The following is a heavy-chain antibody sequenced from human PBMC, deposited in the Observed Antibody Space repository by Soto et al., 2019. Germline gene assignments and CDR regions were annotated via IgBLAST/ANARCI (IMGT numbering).Heavy chain of an antibody. J-gene: IGHJ6*02. CDR1: GYSFTSYW. V-gene: IGHV5-51*01. CDR3: AASIFYYGMDV. CDR2: IYPGDSDT. Sequence: GESPKISCKGSGYSFTSYWIGWVRQMPGKGLEWMGIIYPGDSDTRYSPSFQGQVTISADKSISTAYLQWSSLKASDTAIYYCAASIFYYGMDVWGQGATVTVSS.